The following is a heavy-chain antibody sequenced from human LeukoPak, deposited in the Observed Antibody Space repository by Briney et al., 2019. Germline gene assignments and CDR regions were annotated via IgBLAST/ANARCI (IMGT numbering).Heavy chain of an antibody. V-gene: IGHV3-53*01. CDR3: ARGPFWDSSGWSPFDY. J-gene: IGHJ4*02. Sequence: PGGSLRPSCAASGFTVISNYRSWIRLAPGKGLGGGSVIYSGGSTYYADSVKGRFTISRDNSKNTLYLQMNSLRAEDTAVYYCARGPFWDSSGWSPFDYWGQGTLVTVSS. CDR2: IYSGGST. CDR1: GFTVISNY. D-gene: IGHD6-19*01.